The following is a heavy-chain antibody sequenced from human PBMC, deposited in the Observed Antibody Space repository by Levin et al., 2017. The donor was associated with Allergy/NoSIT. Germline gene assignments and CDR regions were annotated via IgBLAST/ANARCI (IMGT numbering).Heavy chain of an antibody. CDR2: FDPEDGET. Sequence: VASVKVSCKVSGYTLTELSMHWVRQAPGKGLEWMGGFDPEDGETIYAQKFQGRVTMTEDTSTDTAYMELSSLRSEDTAVYYCATGDPTGYYDSSGYYDWGQGTLVTVSS. J-gene: IGHJ4*02. CDR3: ATGDPTGYYDSSGYYD. CDR1: GYTLTELS. V-gene: IGHV1-24*01. D-gene: IGHD3-22*01.